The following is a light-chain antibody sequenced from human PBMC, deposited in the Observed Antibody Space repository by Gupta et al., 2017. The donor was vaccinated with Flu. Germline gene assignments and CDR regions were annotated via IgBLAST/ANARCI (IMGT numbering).Light chain of an antibody. CDR3: SSYAGSNSPYV. CDR2: EVS. J-gene: IGLJ1*01. V-gene: IGLV2-8*01. Sequence: SSDVGGYNYVSWYQHHPGKAPKLMIDEVSQRPSGVPDRFSGSKSGNTASLTVSGLQAEDEADYYCSSYAGSNSPYVVGTGTKVTVL. CDR1: SSDVGGYNY.